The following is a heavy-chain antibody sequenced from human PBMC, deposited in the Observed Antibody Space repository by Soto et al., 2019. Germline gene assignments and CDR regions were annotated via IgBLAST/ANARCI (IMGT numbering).Heavy chain of an antibody. CDR1: GYSFTSYC. CDR2: IYPGDSDT. D-gene: IGHD3-9*01. CDR3: ARRRYFDTLLDP. J-gene: IGHJ5*02. V-gene: IGHV5-51*01. Sequence: GESLKISCKGSGYSFTSYCIGWVRQMPGKGLEWMGIIYPGDSDTRYSPSFQGQVTISVDKSISTVYLQWSSLKASDTATYYCARRRYFDTLLDPWGQGTLVTVSS.